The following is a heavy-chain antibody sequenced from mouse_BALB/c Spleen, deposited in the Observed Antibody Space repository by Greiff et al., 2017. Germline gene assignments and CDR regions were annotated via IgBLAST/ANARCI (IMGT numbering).Heavy chain of an antibody. CDR1: GFTFSSYG. D-gene: IGHD3-1*01. CDR2: INSNGGST. V-gene: IGHV5-6-3*01. Sequence: EVKLVESGGGLVQPGGSLKLSCAASGFTFSSYGMSWVRQTPDKRLELVATINSNGGSTYYPDSVKGRFTISRDNAKNTLYLQMSSLKSEDTAMYYCARDRGFDVWGAGTTVTVSS. J-gene: IGHJ1*01. CDR3: ARDRGFDV.